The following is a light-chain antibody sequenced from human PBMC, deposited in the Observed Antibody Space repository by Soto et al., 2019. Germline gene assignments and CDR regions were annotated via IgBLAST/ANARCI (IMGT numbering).Light chain of an antibody. CDR1: SGSVSTGYY. V-gene: IGLV8-61*01. Sequence: QTVVTQEPSFSVSPGGTVTLTCGLSSGSVSTGYYPSWYQQTPGQAPRTLIYSTNTRSSGVPDRFSGSILGNKAALTITGAQADDESDYFRGLYIGSGSWVFGGGTKLTVL. CDR2: STN. J-gene: IGLJ3*02. CDR3: GLYIGSGSWV.